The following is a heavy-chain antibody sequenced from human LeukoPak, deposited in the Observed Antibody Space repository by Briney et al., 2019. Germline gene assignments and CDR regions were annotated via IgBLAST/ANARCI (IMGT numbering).Heavy chain of an antibody. D-gene: IGHD1-20*01. CDR2: ISGSGGSI. V-gene: IGHV3-23*01. J-gene: IGHJ4*02. Sequence: PGGSLRLSCAASGFTFSSYAMSWVRQAPGKGLEWVSAISGSGGSIYYADSVKGRFTISRDNSKNTLYLQTNSLRAEDTAVYYCAKVRFGYNWNSDYWGQGTLVTVSS. CDR3: AKVRFGYNWNSDY. CDR1: GFTFSSYA.